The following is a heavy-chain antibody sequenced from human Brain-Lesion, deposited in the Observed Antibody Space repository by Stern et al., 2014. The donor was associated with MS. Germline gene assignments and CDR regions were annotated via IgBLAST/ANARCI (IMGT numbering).Heavy chain of an antibody. Sequence: QLVESGGGVFQPGRPLRLSCAASGFTFSSFGMPWVRQAPGQGLKWVAVISYDGSNKYYADSVKGRFTISRDNSKNTLYMQMNSLRAEDTAVYYCAKDRQWLTYFFDYWGQGSLVTVSS. D-gene: IGHD3-22*01. CDR2: ISYDGSNK. CDR3: AKDRQWLTYFFDY. V-gene: IGHV3-30*18. CDR1: GFTFSSFG. J-gene: IGHJ4*02.